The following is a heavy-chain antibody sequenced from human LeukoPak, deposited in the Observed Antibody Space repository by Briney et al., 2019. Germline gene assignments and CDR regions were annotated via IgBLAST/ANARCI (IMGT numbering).Heavy chain of an antibody. V-gene: IGHV3-74*01. CDR3: AKDRIPTTVNHFDY. Sequence: GGSLRLSCAASGFAFSSYWLHWVRQAPGKGLVWVSRVNSDGSSTNYADSVEGRFTVSRDNAKNTLYLQMNSLRAEDTAIYYCAKDRIPTTVNHFDYWGQGTLVTVSS. CDR2: VNSDGSST. CDR1: GFAFSSYW. J-gene: IGHJ4*02. D-gene: IGHD4-17*01.